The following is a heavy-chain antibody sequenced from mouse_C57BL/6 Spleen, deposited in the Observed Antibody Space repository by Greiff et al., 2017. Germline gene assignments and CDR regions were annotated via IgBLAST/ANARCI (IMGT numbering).Heavy chain of an antibody. Sequence: EVKVVESGGGLVQPKGSLKLSCAASGFTFNTYAMHWVRQAPGKGLEWVARIRSKSSNYATYYADSVKDRFTISRDDSQSMLYLQMNNLKTEYTAMYYGVREVKPYWYFDVWGTGTTVTVSS. V-gene: IGHV10-3*01. CDR3: VREVKPYWYFDV. J-gene: IGHJ1*03. CDR2: IRSKSSNYAT. CDR1: GFTFNTYA.